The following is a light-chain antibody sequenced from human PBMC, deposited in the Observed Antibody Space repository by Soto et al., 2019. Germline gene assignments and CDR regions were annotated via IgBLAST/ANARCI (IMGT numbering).Light chain of an antibody. CDR3: SSYAGSNIVV. Sequence: QSALTQPPSASGSPGQSVTISCTGTSSDVGGYNFVSWYQPHPGKAPKLMIYEVSERPSGVPDRCSGSKSGNTAFLTVSCLQAEDEADYYCSSYAGSNIVVFGGGTKLTVL. CDR2: EVS. J-gene: IGLJ2*01. CDR1: SSDVGGYNF. V-gene: IGLV2-8*01.